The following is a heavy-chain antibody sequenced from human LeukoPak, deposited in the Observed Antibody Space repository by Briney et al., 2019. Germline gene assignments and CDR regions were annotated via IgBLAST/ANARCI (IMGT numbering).Heavy chain of an antibody. Sequence: ASVKVSCKASGYTFISYYMQWVRQAPGQGFEWMGMINPSGGRTTYAQKFQGRVTITADESTSTAYMELSSLRSEDTAVYYCARDRGWAGYSYGFYYWGQGTLVTVSS. J-gene: IGHJ4*02. CDR3: ARDRGWAGYSYGFYY. V-gene: IGHV1-46*01. D-gene: IGHD5-18*01. CDR1: GYTFISYY. CDR2: INPSGGRT.